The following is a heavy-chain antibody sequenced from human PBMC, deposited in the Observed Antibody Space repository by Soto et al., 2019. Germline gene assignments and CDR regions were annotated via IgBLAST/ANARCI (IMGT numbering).Heavy chain of an antibody. V-gene: IGHV4-39*01. D-gene: IGHD3-10*01. J-gene: IGHJ4*01. CDR2: IYYSGST. CDR1: GGSISSSGYY. CDR3: ARRSYYGSGSIFDY. Sequence: SETLSLTCTGSGGSISSSGYYWGWIRQPPGKGLEWIGNIYYSGSTNYNPSLKSRVTISVDTSKNQFSLKVSSVTAADTAVYYCARRSYYGSGSIFDYWGHGTLVTVSS.